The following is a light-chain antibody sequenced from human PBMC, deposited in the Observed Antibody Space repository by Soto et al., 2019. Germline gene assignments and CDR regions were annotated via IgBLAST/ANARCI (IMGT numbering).Light chain of an antibody. CDR1: QGISSY. V-gene: IGKV1-9*01. Sequence: IQLTQSPSSLSASVGDRVTITCRASQGISSYLAWYQQKPGKAPNLLIYAASTLQSGVPSRFSGSVSGTDFTLPLSSLKPEDCATYYLQQLSSSLITFVYGTRLLIK. CDR2: AAS. CDR3: QQLSSSLIT. J-gene: IGKJ5*01.